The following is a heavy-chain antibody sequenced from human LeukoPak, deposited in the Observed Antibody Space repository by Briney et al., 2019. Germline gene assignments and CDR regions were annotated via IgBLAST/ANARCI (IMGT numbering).Heavy chain of an antibody. V-gene: IGHV4-39*01. CDR2: IYYSGST. J-gene: IGHJ6*02. Sequence: PSETLSLTCTVSGGSISSSSYYWGWIRQPPGKGLEWIGSIYYSGSTYYNPSLKSRVTISVDTSKNQFSLKLSSVTAADTAVYYCARGITMLRGVIPSHYYYGMDVWGQGTTVTVSS. D-gene: IGHD3-10*01. CDR1: GGSISSSSYY. CDR3: ARGITMLRGVIPSHYYYGMDV.